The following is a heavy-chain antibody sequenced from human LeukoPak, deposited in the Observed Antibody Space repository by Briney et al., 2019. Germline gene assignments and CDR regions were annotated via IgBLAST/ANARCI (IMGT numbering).Heavy chain of an antibody. CDR2: IYYSGST. CDR3: ARHSGSSPHYFDY. CDR1: GGSISSYY. Sequence: PSETLSLTCTVSGGSISSYYWSWLRQPPGKGLEWIGLIYYSGSTHYKSSLKSRVTISVDTSKNQFSLRLSSVTAADTAVYYCARHSGSSPHYFDYWGQGTLVTVSS. D-gene: IGHD1-26*01. J-gene: IGHJ4*02. V-gene: IGHV4-59*08.